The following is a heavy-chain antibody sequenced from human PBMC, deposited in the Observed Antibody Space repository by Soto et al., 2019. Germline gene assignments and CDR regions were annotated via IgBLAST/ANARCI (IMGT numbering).Heavy chain of an antibody. CDR1: GGSISSGDYY. Sequence: SETLSLTCTVSGGSISSGDYYWSWIRQPPGKGLDWIGYIYYSGSTYYNPSLKSRVTISVDTSKNQFSLKLSSVTAADTAVYYCARGSSWPLFYYYYYGMDVWGQGTTVTV. CDR2: IYYSGST. J-gene: IGHJ6*02. V-gene: IGHV4-30-4*01. CDR3: ARGSSWPLFYYYYYGMDV. D-gene: IGHD6-13*01.